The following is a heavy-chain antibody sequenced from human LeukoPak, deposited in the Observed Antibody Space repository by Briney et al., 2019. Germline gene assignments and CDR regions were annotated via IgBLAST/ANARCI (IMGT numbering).Heavy chain of an antibody. V-gene: IGHV4-39*07. D-gene: IGHD3-10*01. CDR3: AREMRGSSVY. J-gene: IGHJ4*02. CDR1: GGSISSSSYY. Sequence: PSETLSLTCTVSGGSISSSSYYWGWIRQPPGKGLEWIGSIYYSGSTYYNPSLKSRVTISVDTSKNQFSLKLSSVTAADTAVYYCAREMRGSSVYWGQGTLVTVSS. CDR2: IYYSGST.